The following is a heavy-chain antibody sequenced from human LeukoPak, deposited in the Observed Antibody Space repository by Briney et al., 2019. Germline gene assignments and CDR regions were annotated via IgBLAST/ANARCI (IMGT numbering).Heavy chain of an antibody. CDR3: ARGLVLRYFDWLSIPLDY. V-gene: IGHV1-69*05. CDR1: GGTFSSYA. Sequence: SVKASCKASGGTFSSYAISWVRQAPGQGLEWMGGIIPIFGTANYAQKFQGRVTITTDESTSTAYMELSSLRSEDTAVYYCARGLVLRYFDWLSIPLDYWGQGTLVTVSS. J-gene: IGHJ4*02. D-gene: IGHD3-9*01. CDR2: IIPIFGTA.